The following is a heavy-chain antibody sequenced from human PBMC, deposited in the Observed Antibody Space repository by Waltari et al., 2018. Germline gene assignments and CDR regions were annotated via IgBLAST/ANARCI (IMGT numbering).Heavy chain of an antibody. Sequence: QVQLVQSGAEVKKPGASVKVSCKASGYTFTGYYMHWVRQAPGQGLEWMGWINPNSGGTNYAQKFQGRVTMTRDTSISTAYMELSRLRSDDTAVYYCARRSDFWSDRNRFDPWGQGTLVTVSS. V-gene: IGHV1-2*02. CDR2: INPNSGGT. CDR1: GYTFTGYY. D-gene: IGHD3-3*01. CDR3: ARRSDFWSDRNRFDP. J-gene: IGHJ5*02.